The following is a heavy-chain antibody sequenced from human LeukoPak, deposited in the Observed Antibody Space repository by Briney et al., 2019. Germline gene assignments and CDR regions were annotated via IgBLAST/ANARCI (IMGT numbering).Heavy chain of an antibody. V-gene: IGHV4-59*01. CDR2: IYYSGST. Sequence: PSETLSLTCTVSGGSISSYYWSWIRQPPGKGLEWIGYIYYSGSTNYNPSLKSRVTISVDTSKNQFSLKLSSVTAADTAVYYCARAPAAPFDYWGQGTLVTVSS. CDR3: ARAPAAPFDY. D-gene: IGHD6-13*01. J-gene: IGHJ4*02. CDR1: GGSISSYY.